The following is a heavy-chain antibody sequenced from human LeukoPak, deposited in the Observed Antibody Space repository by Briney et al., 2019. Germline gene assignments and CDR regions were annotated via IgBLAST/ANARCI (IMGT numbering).Heavy chain of an antibody. V-gene: IGHV3-23*01. CDR3: ARKVVVAATQWFDP. J-gene: IGHJ5*02. CDR2: ISASGVST. CDR1: GFTFSSYW. Sequence: GGSLRLSCAASGFTFSSYWMSWVRQAPGKGLEWVSVISASGVSTYYADSVKGRFTISRDNSKNTLSLQMNSLRADDTAVYYCARKVVVAATQWFDPWGQGTLVAVSS. D-gene: IGHD2-15*01.